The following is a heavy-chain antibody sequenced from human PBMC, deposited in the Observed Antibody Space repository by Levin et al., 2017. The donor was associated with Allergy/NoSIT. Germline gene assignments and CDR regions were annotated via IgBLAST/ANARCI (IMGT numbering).Heavy chain of an antibody. V-gene: IGHV2-5*02. CDR3: AHRHCTSTSCYAGGMFDY. Sequence: RSQTLSLTCTFSGFSFSTSGVGVGWIRQPPGKALEWLALIYWDNDKRYNPSLKSRLTITKDTSKNQVVLTMTNMDPVDTATYYCAHRHCTSTSCYAGGMFDYWGQGTLVTVSS. CDR2: IYWDNDK. J-gene: IGHJ4*02. D-gene: IGHD2-2*01. CDR1: GFSFSTSGVG.